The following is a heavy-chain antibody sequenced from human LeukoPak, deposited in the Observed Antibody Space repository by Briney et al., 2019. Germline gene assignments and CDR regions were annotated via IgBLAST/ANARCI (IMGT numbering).Heavy chain of an antibody. D-gene: IGHD1-7*01. CDR2: ILYDGSNK. CDR1: GFTFSSYA. J-gene: IGHJ4*02. CDR3: ANKELW. Sequence: GGSLRLSCAASGFTFSSYAMYWVRQAPGKGLQWVATILYDGSNKYYVDSVKGRFTISRDNSKNTLYLQMNSLRAEDTAVYYCANKELWWGQGTLVTVSS. V-gene: IGHV3-30*04.